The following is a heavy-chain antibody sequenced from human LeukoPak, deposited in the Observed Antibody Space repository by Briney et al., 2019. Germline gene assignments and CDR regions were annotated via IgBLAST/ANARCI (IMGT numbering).Heavy chain of an antibody. J-gene: IGHJ5*02. Sequence: SETLSLTCTVSGGSISSSSYYWGWIRQPPGKGLEWIGSIYYSGSTYYNPSLKSRVTISVDTSKNQFSLKLSSVTAADTAVYYCARLGGSGSYYNWFDPWGQGTLVTVSS. CDR1: GGSISSSSYY. D-gene: IGHD3-10*01. V-gene: IGHV4-39*01. CDR3: ARLGGSGSYYNWFDP. CDR2: IYYSGST.